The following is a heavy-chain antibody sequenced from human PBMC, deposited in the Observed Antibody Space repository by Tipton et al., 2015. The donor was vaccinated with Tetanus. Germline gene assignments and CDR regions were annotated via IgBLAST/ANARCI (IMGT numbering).Heavy chain of an antibody. D-gene: IGHD3-22*01. J-gene: IGHJ6*02. CDR3: ARVPYDSSGYYWFYGMDV. Sequence: TLSLTCTVSGGSVSSGSYYWSWIRQPPGKGLEWIGYIYYSGSTNYNPSLKSRVTISVDTSKNQFSLKLSSVTAADTAVYYCARVPYDSSGYYWFYGMDVWGQGTTVTVSS. CDR1: GGSVSSGSYY. V-gene: IGHV4-61*01. CDR2: IYYSGST.